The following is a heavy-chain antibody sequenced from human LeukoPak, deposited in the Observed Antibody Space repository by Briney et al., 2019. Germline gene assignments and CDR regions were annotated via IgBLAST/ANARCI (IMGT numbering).Heavy chain of an antibody. CDR3: ARVRTQPDYYMDV. Sequence: SETLSLTCTVSGGSISSYYWSWIRQHAVKGLEWIGRIYTSGSTNYNPSLKSRVTMSVDTSKNQFSLKLSSVTAADTAVYYCARVRTQPDYYMDVWGKGTMVTVSS. J-gene: IGHJ6*03. CDR2: IYTSGST. V-gene: IGHV4-4*07. CDR1: GGSISSYY. D-gene: IGHD1-7*01.